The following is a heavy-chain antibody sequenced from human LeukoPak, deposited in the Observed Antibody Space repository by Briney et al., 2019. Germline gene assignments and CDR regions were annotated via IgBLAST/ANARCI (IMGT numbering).Heavy chain of an antibody. D-gene: IGHD5-18*01. V-gene: IGHV3-48*01. CDR2: ISSSSSTI. Sequence: GGSLRLSCAASGFTFSSYSMNWVRQAPGKGLEWVSYISSSSSTIYYADSVKGRFTISRDNSKNTLYLQMNSLRAEDTAVYYCARTNLGGYSYWGQGTLVTVSS. J-gene: IGHJ4*02. CDR3: ARTNLGGYSY. CDR1: GFTFSSYS.